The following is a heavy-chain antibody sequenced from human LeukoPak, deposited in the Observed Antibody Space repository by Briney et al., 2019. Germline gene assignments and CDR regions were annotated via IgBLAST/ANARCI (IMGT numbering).Heavy chain of an antibody. CDR3: ARVSYYDFWSGPFDY. Sequence: ASVKVSCKASGYTFTDYYMHWVRQAPGQGLEWMGWINPNSGGTNYAQKFQGRVTMTRDTSISTAYMELSRLRSDDTAVYYCARVSYYDFWSGPFDYWGQGTLVTVSS. CDR1: GYTFTDYY. D-gene: IGHD3-3*01. CDR2: INPNSGGT. V-gene: IGHV1-2*02. J-gene: IGHJ4*02.